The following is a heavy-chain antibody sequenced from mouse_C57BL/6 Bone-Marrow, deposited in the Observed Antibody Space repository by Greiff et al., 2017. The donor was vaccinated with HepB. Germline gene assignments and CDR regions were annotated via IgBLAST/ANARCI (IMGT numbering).Heavy chain of an antibody. Sequence: EVQLQESVAELVRPGASVKLSCTASGFNIKNTYMHWVKQRPEQGLEWIGRIDPANGNTKYAPKFQGKANITADTSSTTAYLQLSSLTSEDTAIYYCATYYSNFAGFAYWGQGTLVTVSA. D-gene: IGHD2-5*01. V-gene: IGHV14-3*01. CDR2: IDPANGNT. J-gene: IGHJ3*01. CDR1: GFNIKNTY. CDR3: ATYYSNFAGFAY.